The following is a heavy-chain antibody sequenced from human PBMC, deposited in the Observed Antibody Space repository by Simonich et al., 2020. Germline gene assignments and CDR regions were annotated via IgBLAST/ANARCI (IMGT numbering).Heavy chain of an antibody. Sequence: QLQLQESGPGLVKPSETLSLTCTVSGGSISSSSYYWGWIRQPPGKGLEWIGGIYYSGSTSYNPSLKCRVTISVDTSKNQFSRELSSVTAADTAVYYCARHAGFAFDIWGQGTMVTVSS. D-gene: IGHD6-13*01. V-gene: IGHV4-39*01. J-gene: IGHJ3*02. CDR1: GGSISSSSYY. CDR3: ARHAGFAFDI. CDR2: IYYSGST.